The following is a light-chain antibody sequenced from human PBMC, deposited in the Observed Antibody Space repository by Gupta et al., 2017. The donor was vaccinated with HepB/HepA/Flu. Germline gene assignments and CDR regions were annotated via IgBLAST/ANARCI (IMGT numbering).Light chain of an antibody. J-gene: IGKJ1*01. CDR2: TAS. V-gene: IGKV1-39*01. Sequence: DIQMTQSPSSLPASVGDRVTITCRASQNINKYLNWYQQKPGKAPKLLIYTASNLQSGVPSRFGGSGSGTDFTLTISSLQPEDFATYYCQRSDSTPWTFGQGTKVEVK. CDR1: QNINKY. CDR3: QRSDSTPWT.